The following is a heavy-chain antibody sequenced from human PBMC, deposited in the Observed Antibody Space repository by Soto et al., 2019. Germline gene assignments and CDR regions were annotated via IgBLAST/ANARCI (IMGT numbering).Heavy chain of an antibody. CDR3: ARLDYYYYLDV. V-gene: IGHV4-59*12. CDR2: IHYSGST. Sequence: QGQLQESGPGLVRPSETLFLTCTVSGASITSYYWSWIRQSSGKGLEWIGYIHYSGSTNYNPSLESRVTMSIDTSESQFSLRLRSVTAADTAVYYCARLDYYYYLDVWGKGTAVTVSS. J-gene: IGHJ6*03. CDR1: GASITSYY.